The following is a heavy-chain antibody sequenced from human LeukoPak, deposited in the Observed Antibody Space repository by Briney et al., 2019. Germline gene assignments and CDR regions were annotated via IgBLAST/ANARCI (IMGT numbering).Heavy chain of an antibody. D-gene: IGHD3-9*01. CDR2: ISWNSGSI. V-gene: IGHV3-9*01. CDR3: ARVRYSLGVQDY. CDR1: GFTFDDYA. J-gene: IGHJ4*02. Sequence: GGSLRLSCAASGFTFDDYAMHWVRQAPGKGLEWVSGISWNSGSIGYADSVKGRFTISRDNAKNSLYLQMNSLRAEDTAVYYCARVRYSLGVQDYWGQGTLVTVSS.